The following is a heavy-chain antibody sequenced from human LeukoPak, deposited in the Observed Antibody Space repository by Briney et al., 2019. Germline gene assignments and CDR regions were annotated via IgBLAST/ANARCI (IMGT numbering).Heavy chain of an antibody. CDR1: EFTFSTYA. J-gene: IGHJ4*02. CDR3: AKRVGTHIAAAGDFDS. CDR2: VSGSGTST. V-gene: IGHV3-23*01. Sequence: GGSLRLSCAASEFTFSTYAMSWVRQAPGKGLEWVSAVSGSGTSTNYADSVKGRFTISRDNSKNTLYLQMNSLRAEDTAVYYCAKRVGTHIAAAGDFDSWGQGTLVTVSS. D-gene: IGHD6-13*01.